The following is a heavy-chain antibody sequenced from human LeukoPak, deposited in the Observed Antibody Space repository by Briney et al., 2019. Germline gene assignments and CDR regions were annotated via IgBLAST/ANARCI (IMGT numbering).Heavy chain of an antibody. Sequence: GGSLRLSCATSGFTFSSYDMNWVRQARGKGLEWISYISSGSTSMYHADSVKGRFTTSRDNAKNSLYLQMNSLRAEDTAVYYCARDRGVSGTYADYWGQGTLVTVSS. CDR2: ISSGSTSM. D-gene: IGHD1-26*01. J-gene: IGHJ4*02. V-gene: IGHV3-48*01. CDR1: GFTFSSYD. CDR3: ARDRGVSGTYADY.